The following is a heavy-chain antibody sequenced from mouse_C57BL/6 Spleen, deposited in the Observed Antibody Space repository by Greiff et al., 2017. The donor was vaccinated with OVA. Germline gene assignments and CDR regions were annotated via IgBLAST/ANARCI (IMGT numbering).Heavy chain of an antibody. V-gene: IGHV1-61*01. Sequence: QVQLQQPGAELVRPGSSVKLSCKASGYTFTSYWMDWVKQRPGQGLEWIGNIYPSDSETHYNQKFKDKATLTVDKSSSTAYMQLSSLTSEDSAVYYYARAGVAACDYWGQGTTLTVSS. CDR3: ARAGVAACDY. J-gene: IGHJ2*01. CDR1: GYTFTSYW. D-gene: IGHD1-1*01. CDR2: IYPSDSET.